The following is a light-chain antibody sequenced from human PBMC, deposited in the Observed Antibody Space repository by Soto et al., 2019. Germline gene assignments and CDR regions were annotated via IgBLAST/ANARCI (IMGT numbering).Light chain of an antibody. CDR1: SSDIRTHNL. CDR3: CSYGVSSTVV. Sequence: QSALTHPASVSGSPGQSITISCTGTSSDIRTHNLVSWYQTHPGKAPKFMIYDVTKRPSGVSNRFSGSMSGNTASLTISGLQAEDEDDYYFCSYGVSSTVVFGGGTTLTVL. J-gene: IGLJ2*01. CDR2: DVT. V-gene: IGLV2-23*02.